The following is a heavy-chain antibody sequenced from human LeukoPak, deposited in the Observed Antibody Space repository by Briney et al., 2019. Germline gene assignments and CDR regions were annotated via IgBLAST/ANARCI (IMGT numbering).Heavy chain of an antibody. V-gene: IGHV4-61*01. J-gene: IGHJ4*02. CDR2: IYYSGST. CDR1: GGSVSSGSYH. CDR3: ARRDYALGY. D-gene: IGHD4-17*01. Sequence: PSETPSLTCTVPGGSVSSGSYHWSWIRQPPGKGLEYIGYIYYSGSTNYNPSLKSRVTISLDTSKNQFSLNLRSVTAADTAVYYCARRDYALGYWGQGTLVTVSS.